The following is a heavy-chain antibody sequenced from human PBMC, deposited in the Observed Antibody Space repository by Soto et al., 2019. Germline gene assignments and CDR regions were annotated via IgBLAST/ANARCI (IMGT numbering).Heavy chain of an antibody. CDR3: AGRTSLTSVEIFSGGLSGYNWVDP. CDR2: IFYSGNT. D-gene: IGHD3-3*01. CDR1: GCSISNPIYY. J-gene: IGHJ5*01. Sequence: QLQLQESGPGLVKPSETLSLTCTVSGCSISNPIYYWAWIRQPPGKGLEWIGRIFYSGNTYYNPSLKSRVTLSVDTSQNQFSLKLSSVTAADTAVYYCAGRTSLTSVEIFSGGLSGYNWVDPWGRGTLVTVSS. V-gene: IGHV4-39*01.